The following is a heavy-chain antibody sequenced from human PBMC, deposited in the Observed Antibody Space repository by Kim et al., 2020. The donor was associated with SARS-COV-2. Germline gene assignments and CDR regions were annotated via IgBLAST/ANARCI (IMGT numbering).Heavy chain of an antibody. CDR1: GGSISSGGYY. J-gene: IGHJ4*02. V-gene: IGHV4-31*03. CDR3: ARVSRQLVGAYDY. D-gene: IGHD1-26*01. Sequence: SETLSLTCTVSGGSISSGGYYWSWIRQHPGKGLEWIGYIYYSGSTYYNPSLKSRVTISVDTSKNQFSLKLSSVTAADTAVYYCARVSRQLVGAYDYWGQGTLVTVSS. CDR2: IYYSGST.